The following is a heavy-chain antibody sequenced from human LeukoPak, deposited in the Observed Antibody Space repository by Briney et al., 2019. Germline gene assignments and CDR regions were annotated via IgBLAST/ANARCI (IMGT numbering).Heavy chain of an antibody. Sequence: SETLSLTCTVSGGSISSSSYYWGWIRQPPGKGLEWSGSIYYSGSTYYNPSLKSRVTISVDTSKNQFSLKLSSVTAADTAVYYCASHPHYYDSSGYYCHTWGQGTLVTVSS. D-gene: IGHD3-22*01. CDR1: GGSISSSSYY. J-gene: IGHJ5*02. CDR3: ASHPHYYDSSGYYCHT. V-gene: IGHV4-39*01. CDR2: IYYSGST.